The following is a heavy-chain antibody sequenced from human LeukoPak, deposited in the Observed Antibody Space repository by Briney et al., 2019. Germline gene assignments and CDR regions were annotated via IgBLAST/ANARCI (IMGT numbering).Heavy chain of an antibody. CDR1: GFTFSRYG. CDR2: IWFDETNT. CDR3: ARDLIPFGVNSGVDF. Sequence: GGSLRLSCVASGFTFSRYGIHWVRQAPGKGLEWVANIWFDETNTSYADSVQARFKVSRDISENTVYLQMNSLRVEDTAVYYCARDLIPFGVNSGVDFWGKGVLVTVSS. V-gene: IGHV3-33*01. D-gene: IGHD3-10*01. J-gene: IGHJ4*02.